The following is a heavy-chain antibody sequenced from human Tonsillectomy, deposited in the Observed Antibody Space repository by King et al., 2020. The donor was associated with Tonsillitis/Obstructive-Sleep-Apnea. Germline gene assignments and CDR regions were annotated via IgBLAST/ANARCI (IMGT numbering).Heavy chain of an antibody. J-gene: IGHJ4*02. V-gene: IGHV3-53*01. CDR2: LYSGGGT. D-gene: IGHD6-19*01. CDR1: GFTVSSNY. Sequence: DVQLVESGGGLIQPGGSLRLSCAASGFTVSSNYMSWVRQAPGKGLEWVSVLYSGGGTSYADSVKGRFTISRDNSNNTLYLQMNSLRAEDTAVYYCARVGYTSGWLRDWGQGTLVTVSS. CDR3: ARVGYTSGWLRD.